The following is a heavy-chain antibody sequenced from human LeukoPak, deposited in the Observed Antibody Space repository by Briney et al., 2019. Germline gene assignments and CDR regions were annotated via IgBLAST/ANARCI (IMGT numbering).Heavy chain of an antibody. Sequence: GGSRRLSCAASGFTFSNAWMSWVRQAPGKGLEWVGRIKSKTDGGTTDYAAPVKGRFTISRDDSKNTLYLQMNSLKTEDTAVYYCTTTYGSGSYYGYWGQGTLVTVSS. CDR2: IKSKTDGGTT. CDR3: TTTYGSGSYYGY. V-gene: IGHV3-15*01. CDR1: GFTFSNAW. D-gene: IGHD3-10*01. J-gene: IGHJ4*02.